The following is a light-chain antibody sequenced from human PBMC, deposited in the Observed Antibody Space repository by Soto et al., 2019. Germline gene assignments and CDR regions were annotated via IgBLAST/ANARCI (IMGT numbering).Light chain of an antibody. J-gene: IGKJ3*01. CDR1: QSVSSS. Sequence: EIVLTQSPGHLSLPLGERATRSCRASQSVSSSQLAWYQQKPGQAPRLLIYGASNRAAGIPARFSGSGSGTDFTLTINSLEPEDFAVYSCQQRSNWPPITFGPGTKVDIK. V-gene: IGKV3D-20*02. CDR2: GAS. CDR3: QQRSNWPPIT.